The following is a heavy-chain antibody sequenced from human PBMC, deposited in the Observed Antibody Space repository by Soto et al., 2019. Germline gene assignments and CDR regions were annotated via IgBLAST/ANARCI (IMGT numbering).Heavy chain of an antibody. Sequence: ASVKVSCKASGYTFTSYYIHWVRQAPGQGLEWMGIINPSGGSTSYAQKFQGRVTMTRDRSTSTVYMEVSGLRSEDTAVYYFARDQEPSTLYYDYYYMDVWGKGTTVTVSS. CDR1: GYTFTSYY. CDR3: ARDQEPSTLYYDYYYMDV. V-gene: IGHV1-46*03. J-gene: IGHJ6*03. CDR2: INPSGGST.